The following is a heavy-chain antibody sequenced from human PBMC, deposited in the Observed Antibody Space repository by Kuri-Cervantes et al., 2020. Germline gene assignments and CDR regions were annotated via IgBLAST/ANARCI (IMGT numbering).Heavy chain of an antibody. Sequence: GSLRLSCAASGFTFSDYWMNWVRQPPGKGLEWIGEIYHSGSTNYNPSLKSRVTISVDKSKNQFSLKLSSVTAADTAVYYCARNSSWYTEEYAFDIWGQGTMVTVSS. CDR3: ARNSSWYTEEYAFDI. V-gene: IGHV4-4*02. J-gene: IGHJ3*02. CDR1: GFTFSDYW. D-gene: IGHD6-13*01. CDR2: IYHSGST.